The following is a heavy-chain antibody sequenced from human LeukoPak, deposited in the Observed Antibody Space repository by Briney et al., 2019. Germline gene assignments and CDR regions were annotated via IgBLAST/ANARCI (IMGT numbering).Heavy chain of an antibody. J-gene: IGHJ4*02. CDR2: ISRSSSLI. V-gene: IGHV3-48*02. CDR1: GFTFSSYS. CDR3: ARDKSHLDY. Sequence: PGGSLRLSCAASGFTFSSYSMNWVRQAPGKGLEWVSYISRSSSLIYYTDSVKGRFTISRDNAKNSLYLEMNSLRDEDTAVYYCARDKSHLDYWGQGTLVTVSS.